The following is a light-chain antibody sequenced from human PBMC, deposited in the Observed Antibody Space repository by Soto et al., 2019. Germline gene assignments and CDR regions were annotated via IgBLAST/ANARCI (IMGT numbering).Light chain of an antibody. CDR2: GAS. CDR3: QHYGRSPPSWT. CDR1: QSVSSNY. Sequence: EIVLTQSPGTLSLSAGERATLSCRASQSVSSNYLAWYQQKPGQPPRLLISGASSRATGIPDRFIGSGSGTDFTLTISSLEPEDFAVYYCQHYGRSPPSWTFGQGTKGEIK. V-gene: IGKV3-20*01. J-gene: IGKJ1*01.